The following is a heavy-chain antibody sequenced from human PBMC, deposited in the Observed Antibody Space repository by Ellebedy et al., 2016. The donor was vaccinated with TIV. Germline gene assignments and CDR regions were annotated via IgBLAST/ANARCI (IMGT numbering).Heavy chain of an antibody. V-gene: IGHV3-23*01. CDR3: VKLDSSGFYYGRLDY. D-gene: IGHD3-22*01. CDR2: IIAGGDSN. Sequence: GGSLRLSCAASGFTFSGHAMSWVRQTPGKGLEWVSGIIAGGDSNQYVDSVKGRFTISREHSKKTLYLQMNSLRAEDTAVYYYVKLDSSGFYYGRLDYWGQGTLVTVSS. CDR1: GFTFSGHA. J-gene: IGHJ4*02.